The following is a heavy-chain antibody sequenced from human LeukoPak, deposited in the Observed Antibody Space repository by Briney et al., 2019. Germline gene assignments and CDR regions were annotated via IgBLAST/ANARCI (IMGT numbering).Heavy chain of an antibody. CDR1: GYTFTSHD. Sequence: ASVKVSCKASGYTFTSHDINWVRQATGQGLAWMGWMNPNSGYTGYEQKFQGRVTMTRDTSTSTAYMELSSLRSEDTAVYYCARGGSSYNDEHEEFDYWGQGTVVTVSS. CDR2: MNPNSGYT. D-gene: IGHD3-22*01. CDR3: ARGGSSYNDEHEEFDY. V-gene: IGHV1-8*01. J-gene: IGHJ4*02.